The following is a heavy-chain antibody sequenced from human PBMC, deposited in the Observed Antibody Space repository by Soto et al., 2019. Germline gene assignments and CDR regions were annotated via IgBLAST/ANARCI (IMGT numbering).Heavy chain of an antibody. CDR3: AHRRGAPGHFDY. J-gene: IGHJ4*02. CDR2: IYWDDDK. Sequence: TLSLTCTVSGGSMISYYWSWIRQPPGKALEWLALIYWDDDKRYSPSLNNRLTITKDTSKNQVVLTMTNMDPVDTATYYCAHRRGAPGHFDYWGQGTLVTVSS. CDR1: GGSMISYY. V-gene: IGHV2-5*08.